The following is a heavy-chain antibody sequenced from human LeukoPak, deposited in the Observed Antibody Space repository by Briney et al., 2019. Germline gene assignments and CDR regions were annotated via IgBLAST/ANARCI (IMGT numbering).Heavy chain of an antibody. CDR3: ARERVVVVPAAIFYYYYGMDV. CDR1: GFTFSSYA. CDR2: ISYDGSNK. V-gene: IGHV3-30-3*01. D-gene: IGHD2-2*02. J-gene: IGHJ6*02. Sequence: GGSLRLSCVASGFTFSSYAMHWVRQAPGKGLEWVAVISYDGSNKYYADPVKGRFTISRDNSKNTLYLQMNSLRAEDTAVYYCARERVVVVPAAIFYYYYGMDVWGQGTTVTVSS.